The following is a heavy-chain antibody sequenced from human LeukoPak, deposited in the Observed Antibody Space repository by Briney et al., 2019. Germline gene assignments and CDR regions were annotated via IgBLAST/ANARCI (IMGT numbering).Heavy chain of an antibody. CDR1: GFTFSSYA. J-gene: IGHJ4*02. V-gene: IGHV3-30-3*01. D-gene: IGHD2-2*01. Sequence: GGSLTLSCAASGFTFSSYAMHWVRQAPGKGLEWVAVISYDGSNKYYADSVKGRFTISRDNSKNTLYLQMNSLRAEDTAVYYCARDVYCSSTSCYYFDYWGQGTLVTVSS. CDR3: ARDVYCSSTSCYYFDY. CDR2: ISYDGSNK.